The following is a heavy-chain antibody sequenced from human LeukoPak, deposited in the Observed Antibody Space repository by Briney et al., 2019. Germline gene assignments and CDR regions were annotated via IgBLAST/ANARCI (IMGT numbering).Heavy chain of an antibody. D-gene: IGHD3-10*01. V-gene: IGHV3-30*18. CDR2: ISYDGSNK. CDR1: GFTFSSYG. J-gene: IGHJ6*02. CDR3: AKDTYGSGTVYYYGMDV. Sequence: GGSLRLSCAASGFTFSSYGMHWVRQAPGKGLEWVAVISYDGSNKYYADSVKGRFTISRDNSKNTLYLQMNSLRAEDTAVYYCAKDTYGSGTVYYYGMDVWGQGTTVTVSS.